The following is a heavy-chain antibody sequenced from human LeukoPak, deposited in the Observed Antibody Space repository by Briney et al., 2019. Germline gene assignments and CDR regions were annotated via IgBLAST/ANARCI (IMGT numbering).Heavy chain of an antibody. V-gene: IGHV6-1*01. D-gene: IGHD6-19*01. CDR3: ARGGAGWYVSVFDP. CDR1: GDSVSNNGAS. J-gene: IGHJ5*02. Sequence: SQTLSFTCAIYGDSVSNNGASWNCIRQSPSRSLEWLGGKYYRTRWYFDYAVSVRSRATINPDTSKNQFSLQLDSVTPEDTAVYYCARGGAGWYVSVFDPWGQGTLVTVSS. CDR2: KYYRTRWYF.